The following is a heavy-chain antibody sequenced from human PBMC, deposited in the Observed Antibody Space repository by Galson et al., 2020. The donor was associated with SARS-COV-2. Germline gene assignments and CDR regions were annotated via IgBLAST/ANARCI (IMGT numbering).Heavy chain of an antibody. CDR2: IHYGGTT. CDR3: ARRGDCSIKSGSPENDVDI. V-gene: IGHV4-39*01. J-gene: IGHJ3*02. D-gene: IGHD2-21*02. CDR1: GGPISSSTYY. Sequence: SETLSLTCTVSGGPISSSTYYWGWIRQPPGKGLDWIGTIHYGGTTYSNPSLKSRVTMSLDASKNQFSLKMTSVTAADTAVYYCARRGDCSIKSGSPENDVDIWGQGTMVTVSS.